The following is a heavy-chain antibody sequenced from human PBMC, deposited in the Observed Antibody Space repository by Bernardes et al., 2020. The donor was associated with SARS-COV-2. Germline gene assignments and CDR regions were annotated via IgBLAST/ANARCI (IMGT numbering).Heavy chain of an antibody. Sequence: GGSLRLSCVASGFTFSNYIMNWVRQAPGKGLEWVASISHSSSYMYYADAVKGRFTISRDNAKNSLYLQMNSLRAEDTAVYYCARGGSSGPGDFWGQGILVTVSS. CDR1: GFTFSNYI. CDR2: ISHSSSYM. J-gene: IGHJ4*02. CDR3: ARGGSSGPGDF. D-gene: IGHD3-3*01. V-gene: IGHV3-21*01.